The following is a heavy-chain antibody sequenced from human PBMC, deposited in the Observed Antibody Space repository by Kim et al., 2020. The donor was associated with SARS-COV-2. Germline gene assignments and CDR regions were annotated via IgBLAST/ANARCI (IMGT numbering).Heavy chain of an antibody. CDR3: ARGGVAMATMPSYYYYGMDV. J-gene: IGHJ6*02. CDR2: IIPIFGTA. V-gene: IGHV1-69*13. CDR1: GGTFSSYA. D-gene: IGHD2-21*01. Sequence: ASVKVSCKASGGTFSSYAISWVRQAPGQGLEWMGGIIPIFGTANYAQKFQGRVTITADESTSTAYMELSSLRSEDTAVYYCARGGVAMATMPSYYYYGMDVWGQGTTVTVSS.